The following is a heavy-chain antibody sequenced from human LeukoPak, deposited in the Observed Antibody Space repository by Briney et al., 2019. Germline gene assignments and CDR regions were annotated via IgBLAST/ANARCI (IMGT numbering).Heavy chain of an antibody. D-gene: IGHD3-22*01. CDR3: ARLPSGYYDSSGYRPGVDY. CDR2: INHSGST. Sequence: SETLSLTXAVYGGSFSGYYWSWIRQPPGKGLEWIREINHSGSTNYNPSLKSRVTISVDTSKNQFSLKLSSVTAADTAVYYCARLPSGYYDSSGYRPGVDYWGQGTLVTVSS. J-gene: IGHJ4*02. CDR1: GGSFSGYY. V-gene: IGHV4-34*01.